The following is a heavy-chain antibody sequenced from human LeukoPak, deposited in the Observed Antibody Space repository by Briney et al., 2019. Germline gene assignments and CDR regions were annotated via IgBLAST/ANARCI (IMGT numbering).Heavy chain of an antibody. J-gene: IGHJ4*02. V-gene: IGHV3-23*01. CDR2: ISGSGGST. Sequence: PGGSLRLSCAASGFTFSSYAMSWVRQAPGKGLEWVSAISGSGGSTYYADSVKGRFTISRGNSKNTLYLQMNSLRAEDTAVYYCAKDLSYDFWSGYSGVIDYWGQGTLVTVSS. CDR1: GFTFSSYA. CDR3: AKDLSYDFWSGYSGVIDY. D-gene: IGHD3-3*01.